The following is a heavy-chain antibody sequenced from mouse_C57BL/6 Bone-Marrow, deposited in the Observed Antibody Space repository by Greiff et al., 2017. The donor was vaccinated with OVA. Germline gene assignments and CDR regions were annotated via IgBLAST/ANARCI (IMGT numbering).Heavy chain of an antibody. CDR3: ATYYGALPY. V-gene: IGHV1-52*01. CDR1: GYTFTSYW. D-gene: IGHD2-10*01. Sequence: QVQLKQSGAELVRPGSSVKLSCKASGYTFTSYWMHWVKQRPIQGLEWIGNIDPSDSETHYNQKFKDKATLTVDKSSSTAYMQLSSLTSEDSAVYYCATYYGALPYWGQGTLVTVSA. J-gene: IGHJ3*01. CDR2: IDPSDSET.